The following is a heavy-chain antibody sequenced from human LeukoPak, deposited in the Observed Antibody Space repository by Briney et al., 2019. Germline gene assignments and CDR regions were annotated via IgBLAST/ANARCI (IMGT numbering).Heavy chain of an antibody. V-gene: IGHV5-51*01. Sequence: GESLKISCKGSGYSFTSYWIGWVRQMPGKGLEWMGIIYPGDSDTRYSPSFQGQVTISADKSISTAYLQWSSLKASDTAMYYCVATYYYDSSGYYYASFDYWGQGTLVTVSS. CDR1: GYSFTSYW. D-gene: IGHD3-22*01. J-gene: IGHJ4*02. CDR2: IYPGDSDT. CDR3: VATYYYDSSGYYYASFDY.